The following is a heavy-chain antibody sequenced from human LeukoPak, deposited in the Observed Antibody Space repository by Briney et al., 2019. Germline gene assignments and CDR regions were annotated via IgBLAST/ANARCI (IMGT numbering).Heavy chain of an antibody. J-gene: IGHJ4*02. V-gene: IGHV3-21*01. CDR1: RFTFSSYS. Sequence: PGGSLRLSCAASRFTFSSYSMKWVRQAPGKGLEWVSSIGSSGSDIFYADSVKGRFTISRDNAKNSLFLQMNSLRADDTAVYFCAQFHTGYWGQGALVTVSS. CDR2: IGSSGSDI. D-gene: IGHD1-1*01. CDR3: AQFHTGY.